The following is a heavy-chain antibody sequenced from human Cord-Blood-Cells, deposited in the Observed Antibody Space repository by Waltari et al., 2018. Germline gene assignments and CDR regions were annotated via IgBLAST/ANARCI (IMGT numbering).Heavy chain of an antibody. J-gene: IGHJ4*02. CDR1: GYTLTELS. V-gene: IGHV1-24*01. D-gene: IGHD6-13*01. CDR3: ATEDGLLTAAAGTFGY. Sequence: QVQLVQSGAEVKKPGASVRVSCKVSGYTLTELSMHWVRQAPGKGPEWMGGFGPENGETIYAQKFQGRVTMTEDTSTDTAYMELSSLRSEDTAVYYCATEDGLLTAAAGTFGYWGQGTLVTVSS. CDR2: FGPENGET.